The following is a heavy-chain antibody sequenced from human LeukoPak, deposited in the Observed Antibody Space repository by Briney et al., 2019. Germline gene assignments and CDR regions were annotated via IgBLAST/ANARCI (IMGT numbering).Heavy chain of an antibody. J-gene: IGHJ3*02. D-gene: IGHD6-13*01. V-gene: IGHV1-2*06. CDR1: GYTFTGYY. Sequence: ASVKVSCKASGYTFTGYYMHWVRQAPGQGLEWMGRINPNSGDTNYAQKFQGGVAMTRDTSISTAYMELSRLRSDDTAVYYCAREAKYSSSWCHAFDIWGQGTIVTDSS. CDR2: INPNSGDT. CDR3: AREAKYSSSWCHAFDI.